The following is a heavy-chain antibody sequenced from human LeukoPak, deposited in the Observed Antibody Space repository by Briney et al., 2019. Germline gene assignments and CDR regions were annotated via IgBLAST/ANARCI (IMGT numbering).Heavy chain of an antibody. J-gene: IGHJ6*03. Sequence: GGSLRLSCAASGFTFSSYAMSWVRQAPGKGLEWVSSFSKSGGGTYYADSVKGRFTISRDNSKNTLYLQMNSLRAEDTAVYYCAKIVGAPSLFYYYMDVWGKGTTVTVSS. D-gene: IGHD1-26*01. CDR1: GFTFSSYA. V-gene: IGHV3-23*01. CDR3: AKIVGAPSLFYYYMDV. CDR2: FSKSGGGT.